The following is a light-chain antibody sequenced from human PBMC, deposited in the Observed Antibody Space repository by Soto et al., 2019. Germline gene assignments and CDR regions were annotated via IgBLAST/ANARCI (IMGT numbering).Light chain of an antibody. J-gene: IGKJ2*03. CDR1: QSLLHSDGNTY. CDR3: MQRTLLYS. Sequence: DIVMTQSPLSLPVTLGQPASISCRSGQSLLHSDGNTYLNWFQQRPGQSPRRLIYKVSYRDSGVPDRLSGSGSGTDFIRKISRVGAEDFRVYYGMQRTLLYSSGLGTRLHIK. CDR2: KVS. V-gene: IGKV2-30*02.